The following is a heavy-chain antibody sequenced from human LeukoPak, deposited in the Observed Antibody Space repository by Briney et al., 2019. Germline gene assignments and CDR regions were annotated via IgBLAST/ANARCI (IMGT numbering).Heavy chain of an antibody. V-gene: IGHV3-23*01. Sequence: GGSLRLSCAASGFTFSSYAMSWVRQAPGKGLEWVSAISGSGGSTYYADSVKGRFTISRDNSKNTLYLQMNSLRAEDTAVYYCAKDREPYYDILTGRGAFDIWGQGTMVTVSS. CDR3: AKDREPYYDILTGRGAFDI. J-gene: IGHJ3*02. CDR2: ISGSGGST. CDR1: GFTFSSYA. D-gene: IGHD3-9*01.